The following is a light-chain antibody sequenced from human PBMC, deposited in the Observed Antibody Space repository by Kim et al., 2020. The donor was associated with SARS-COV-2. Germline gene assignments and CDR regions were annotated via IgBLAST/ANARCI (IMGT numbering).Light chain of an antibody. CDR1: ESIDSF. Sequence: DIQMTQSPPSLSASVGDTVTITCRASESIDSFLGWLQQRPGEAPKSLIYAASRLQRGVPSKFSGSGSGTNFTLTISNLQPEDFGTYFCQQYKTSPLTFGRGTKLEI. V-gene: IGKV1-16*02. CDR2: AAS. CDR3: QQYKTSPLT. J-gene: IGKJ4*01.